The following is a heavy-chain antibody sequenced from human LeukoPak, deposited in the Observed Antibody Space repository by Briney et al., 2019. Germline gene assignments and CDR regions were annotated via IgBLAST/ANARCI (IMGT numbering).Heavy chain of an antibody. J-gene: IGHJ6*02. V-gene: IGHV3-30-3*01. D-gene: IGHD3-22*01. CDR1: GFTFSSYA. Sequence: GGSLRLSCAASGFTFSSYAMHWVRQAPGKGLEWVAVISYDGSNKYYADSVKGRFTISRDNSENTLYLQMNSLRAEDTAVYYCARVMIVVVITDGMDVWGQGTTVTVSS. CDR3: ARVMIVVVITDGMDV. CDR2: ISYDGSNK.